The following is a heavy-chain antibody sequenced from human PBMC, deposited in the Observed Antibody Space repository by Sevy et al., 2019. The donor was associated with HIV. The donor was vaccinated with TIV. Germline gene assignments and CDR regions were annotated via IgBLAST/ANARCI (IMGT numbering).Heavy chain of an antibody. V-gene: IGHV3-74*01. Sequence: GGSLSLSCAASGFTFSSYWLHWVRQAPGRGRGWVSGVNGDGSSKNYAASVKGRFTMSRDSAKNTRYLQMNSLRAEDKAVYFCVAANTWQDYWGQGTLVTVSS. CDR3: VAANTWQDY. CDR2: VNGDGSSK. D-gene: IGHD2-15*01. J-gene: IGHJ4*02. CDR1: GFTFSSYW.